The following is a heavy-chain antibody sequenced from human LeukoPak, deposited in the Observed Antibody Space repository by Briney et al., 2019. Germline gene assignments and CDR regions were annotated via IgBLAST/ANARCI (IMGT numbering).Heavy chain of an antibody. V-gene: IGHV2-70*11. CDR2: IDWDDDK. D-gene: IGHD6-13*01. CDR3: ARSRSSSWREVDAFDI. J-gene: IGHJ3*02. CDR1: GFSLSTSGMC. Sequence: SGPTLVNPTQTLTLTCTFSGFSLSTSGMCVSWIRQPPGKALEWLARIDWDDDKYYSTSLKTRLTISKDTSKNQVVLTMTNMDPVDTATYYCARSRSSSWREVDAFDIWGQGTMVTVSS.